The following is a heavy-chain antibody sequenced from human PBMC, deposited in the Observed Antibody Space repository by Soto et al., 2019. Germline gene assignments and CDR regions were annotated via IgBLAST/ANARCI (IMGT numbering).Heavy chain of an antibody. CDR3: AIHRDPDRSDIVATANLFDP. J-gene: IGHJ5*02. Sequence: KGLEWIGYIYYSGSTNYNPSLKSRVTISVDTSKNQFSLKLSSVTAADTAVYYCAIHRDPDRSDIVATANLFDPWGHGTPVIVIS. D-gene: IGHD5-12*01. V-gene: IGHV4-59*08. CDR2: IYYSGST.